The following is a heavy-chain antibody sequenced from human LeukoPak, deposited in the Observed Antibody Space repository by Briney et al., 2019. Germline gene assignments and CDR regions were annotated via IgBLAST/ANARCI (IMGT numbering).Heavy chain of an antibody. Sequence: GRSLRLSCAASGFTFSSYAMHWVRQAPGKGLEWVAVISHDGSNKYYADSVKGRFTISRDNSKNTLYLQMNSLRAEDTAVYYCARDGVGTEPAANYYYGMDVWGQGTTVTVSS. CDR2: ISHDGSNK. CDR1: GFTFSSYA. V-gene: IGHV3-30-3*01. CDR3: ARDGVGTEPAANYYYGMDV. D-gene: IGHD2-2*01. J-gene: IGHJ6*02.